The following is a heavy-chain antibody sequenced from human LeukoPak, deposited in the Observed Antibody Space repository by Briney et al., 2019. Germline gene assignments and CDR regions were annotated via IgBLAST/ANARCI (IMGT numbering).Heavy chain of an antibody. J-gene: IGHJ5*02. CDR2: IYHSGST. CDR3: ARDEGAYNWLDP. Sequence: SETLSLTCAVSGGSISSSNWWSWVRQPPGKGLEWIGEIYHSGSTNYNPSLKSRVTISVDKSKNQFSLKLSSVTAAATAVYYCARDEGAYNWLDPWGQGTLVTVSS. D-gene: IGHD3-16*01. CDR1: GGSISSSNW. V-gene: IGHV4-4*02.